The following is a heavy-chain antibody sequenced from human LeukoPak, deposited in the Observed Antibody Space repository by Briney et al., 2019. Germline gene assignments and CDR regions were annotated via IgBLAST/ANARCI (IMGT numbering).Heavy chain of an antibody. CDR3: ARAMRGYSGYDPYYYYYMDV. J-gene: IGHJ6*03. D-gene: IGHD5-12*01. Sequence: GASVKVSCKASGYTFTSYDINWVRQATGQGLEWMGWMNPNSGNTSYAQKFQGRVTMTRDMSTSTVYMELCSLRSEDTAVYYCARAMRGYSGYDPYYYYYMDVWGKGTTVTVSS. V-gene: IGHV1-8*02. CDR1: GYTFTSYD. CDR2: MNPNSGNT.